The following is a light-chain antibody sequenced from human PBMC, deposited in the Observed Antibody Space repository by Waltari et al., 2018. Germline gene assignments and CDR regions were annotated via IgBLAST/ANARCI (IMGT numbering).Light chain of an antibody. Sequence: DIQMTQSPCSLSASVGDRVTITCRASQTISSYLNWYQQKPGKAPKFLIYAASSLRSGVPSRFSGSRSGTEFTLTISSLQPEDFATYYCQQTFSTQTTFGQGTRLELK. CDR2: AAS. CDR1: QTISSY. J-gene: IGKJ5*01. CDR3: QQTFSTQTT. V-gene: IGKV1-39*01.